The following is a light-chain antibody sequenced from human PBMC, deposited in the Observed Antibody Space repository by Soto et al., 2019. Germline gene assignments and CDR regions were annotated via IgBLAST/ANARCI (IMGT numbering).Light chain of an antibody. CDR2: GAS. CDR1: QSVSSN. J-gene: IGKJ2*01. CDR3: QQYGSSPYT. V-gene: IGKV3-20*01. Sequence: EIVMTQSPATLSVSPGERATVPCRASQSVSSNLAWYQQKPGQAPRLLIYGASSRATGIPDRFSGSGSGTDFTLTISRLEPEDFAVYYCQQYGSSPYTFGQGTKLDIK.